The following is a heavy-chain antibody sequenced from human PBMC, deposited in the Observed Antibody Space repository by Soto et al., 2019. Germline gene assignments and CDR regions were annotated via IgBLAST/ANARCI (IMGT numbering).Heavy chain of an antibody. Sequence: ASVKVSCKASGYTFTSYYMHWVRQAPGQGLEWMGIINPSGGSTSYAQKFQGRVTMTRDTSTSTVYMELSSLRSEDTAVYYCARVQYDSSGHYYAQDFCGQGSLVTVDS. CDR2: INPSGGST. V-gene: IGHV1-46*01. CDR1: GYTFTSYY. D-gene: IGHD3-22*01. J-gene: IGHJ4*02. CDR3: ARVQYDSSGHYYAQDF.